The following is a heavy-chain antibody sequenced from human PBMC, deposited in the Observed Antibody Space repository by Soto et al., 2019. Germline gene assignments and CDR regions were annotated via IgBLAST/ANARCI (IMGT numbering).Heavy chain of an antibody. Sequence: PGGSLRLSCAASGFTFSSYSMNWVRQAPGKGLEWVSSISSSSSYIYYADSVKGRFTISRDNAKNSLYLQMNSLRAEDTAVYYCARAFDYIYLLGNFYMDVWGKGTTVTVSS. CDR3: ARAFDYIYLLGNFYMDV. V-gene: IGHV3-21*01. J-gene: IGHJ6*03. CDR1: GFTFSSYS. CDR2: ISSSSSYI. D-gene: IGHD4-4*01.